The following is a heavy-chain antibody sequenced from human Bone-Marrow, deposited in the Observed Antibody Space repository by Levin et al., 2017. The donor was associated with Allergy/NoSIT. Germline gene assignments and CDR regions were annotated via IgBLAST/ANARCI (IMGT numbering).Heavy chain of an antibody. V-gene: IGHV4-30-4*01. J-gene: IGHJ3*01. CDR3: STIQDRDAFNL. CDR1: GDSVSSGNYY. CDR2: IYHTGDT. D-gene: IGHD3-3*01. Sequence: LRLSCTVSGDSVSSGNYYWTWIRLLPGKGLEWIGYIYHTGDTYYNPSLRSRLSIALDTSKNQFSLKVFSVTAADTAVYYCSTIQDRDAFNLWGQGTLVSVSS.